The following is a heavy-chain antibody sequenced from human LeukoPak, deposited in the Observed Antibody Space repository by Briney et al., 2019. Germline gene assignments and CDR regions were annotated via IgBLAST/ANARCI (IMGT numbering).Heavy chain of an antibody. Sequence: GGSLRLSCAASGFTFSSYAMSWVRQAPGKGLEWVSAISGSGGSTYYADSVKGRFTISRDNSKNTLYLQMNSLRAEDTAVYYCARDSRGYCSSTSCSTFPGAEYFQHWGQGTLVTVSS. V-gene: IGHV3-23*01. CDR2: ISGSGGST. CDR3: ARDSRGYCSSTSCSTFPGAEYFQH. J-gene: IGHJ1*01. D-gene: IGHD2-2*01. CDR1: GFTFSSYA.